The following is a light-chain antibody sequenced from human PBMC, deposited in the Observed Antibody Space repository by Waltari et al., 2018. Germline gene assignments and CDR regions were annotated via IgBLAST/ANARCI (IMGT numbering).Light chain of an antibody. Sequence: DIVMTQSPLSLPVTPGEPASISCRSSQSLMDTTGYNYLDWFLQKPGQSPQVLIYLGSNRASGVPDRFSGSGSGTDFTLRISRVEAEDVAIYYCMQSLRSPVTFGQGTKLEIK. CDR3: MQSLRSPVT. V-gene: IGKV2-28*01. CDR2: LGS. CDR1: QSLMDTTGYNY. J-gene: IGKJ2*01.